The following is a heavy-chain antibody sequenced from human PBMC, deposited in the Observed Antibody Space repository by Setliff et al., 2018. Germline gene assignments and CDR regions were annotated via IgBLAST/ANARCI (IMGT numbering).Heavy chain of an antibody. CDR3: ARHRQYSSSSGFDP. Sequence: SETLSLTCTVYGASFSDYYWGWIRQPPGKGLEWIAEINHSGSTNYNPSLKSRVTISVDTSKNQFSLNLNSVTAADTAVYFCARHRQYSSSSGFDPWGQGTLVTVSS. V-gene: IGHV4-34*01. D-gene: IGHD6-6*01. J-gene: IGHJ5*02. CDR2: INHSGST. CDR1: GASFSDYY.